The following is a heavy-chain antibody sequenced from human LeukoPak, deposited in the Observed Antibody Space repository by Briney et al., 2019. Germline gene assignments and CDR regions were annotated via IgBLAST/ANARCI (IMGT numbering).Heavy chain of an antibody. CDR1: GFTFSSYS. D-gene: IGHD3-22*01. Sequence: GGSLRLSCAASGFTFSSYSMNWVRQAPGKGLEWVSVTYTRGNSYYTDSVKGRFIISRDTSKNTMDLQMNSLRPEDSALYFCARGGRGSAAVVAPRSFDIWGQGTMVAVSS. J-gene: IGHJ3*02. CDR3: ARGGRGSAAVVAPRSFDI. CDR2: TYTRGNS. V-gene: IGHV3-53*01.